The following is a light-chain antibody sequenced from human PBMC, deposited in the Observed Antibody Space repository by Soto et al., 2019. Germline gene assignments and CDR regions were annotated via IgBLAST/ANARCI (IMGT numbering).Light chain of an antibody. CDR1: QGIRDS. CDR2: AAS. J-gene: IGKJ1*01. Sequence: DIQMTQSPSSLSASVGDRVTITCRASQGIRDSLAWYQQKPGEVPKLLIFAASALQSGVPSRFSGGGSGTDFTLTITNLQPEDVATYYCHSYDSSPSWTFGQGNRVEIK. V-gene: IGKV1-27*01. CDR3: HSYDSSPSWT.